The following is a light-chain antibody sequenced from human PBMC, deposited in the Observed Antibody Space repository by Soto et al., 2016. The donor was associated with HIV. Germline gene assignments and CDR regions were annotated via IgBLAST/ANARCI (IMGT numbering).Light chain of an antibody. CDR1: SLRSFY. CDR3: NSRDTSGDHLV. V-gene: IGLV3-19*01. J-gene: IGLJ2*01. Sequence: SSELTQDPAVSVALGQTVRITCQGDSLRSFYASWYRQKPGQAPVLVIYGQNNRPSGIPDRFSGSSSGNTASLTITGAQAEDEADYYCNSRDTSGDHLVFGGGTKLTVL. CDR2: GQN.